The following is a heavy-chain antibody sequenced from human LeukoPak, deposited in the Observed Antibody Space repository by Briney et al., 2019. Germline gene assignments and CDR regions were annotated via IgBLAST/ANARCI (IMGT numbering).Heavy chain of an antibody. J-gene: IGHJ4*02. D-gene: IGHD2-2*01. CDR2: IGTSSSRI. CDR1: GFAFSSFS. V-gene: IGHV3-48*01. CDR3: ARGPSSQFRTDY. Sequence: GGSLRLSCAASGFAFSSFSLNWVRQAPGKGLEWVSYIGTSSSRIYYADSVKGRFTISRDNAKNSLYLQMNGLRAEDTAVYYCARGPSSQFRTDYWGQGTLVTVSS.